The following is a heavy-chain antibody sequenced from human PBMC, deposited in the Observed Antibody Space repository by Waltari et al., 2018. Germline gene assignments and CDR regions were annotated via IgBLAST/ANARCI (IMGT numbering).Heavy chain of an antibody. Sequence: QVQLVQSGAEVKKPGASVKVSCKASGYTFTSYDINWVRQATGQGLEWMGGRNPNSGNTGYAQKFQGRVTMTRNTSISTAYMELSSLRSEDTAVYYCARSAVKYYYDSSGSPPDYWGQGTLVTVSS. CDR2: RNPNSGNT. CDR1: GYTFTSYD. J-gene: IGHJ4*02. V-gene: IGHV1-8*01. CDR3: ARSAVKYYYDSSGSPPDY. D-gene: IGHD3-22*01.